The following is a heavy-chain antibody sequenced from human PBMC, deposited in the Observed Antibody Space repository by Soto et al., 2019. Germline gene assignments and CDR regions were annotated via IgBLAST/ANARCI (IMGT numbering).Heavy chain of an antibody. D-gene: IGHD3-3*01. J-gene: IGHJ4*02. CDR3: AKAVFYYDFWSAYDY. CDR1: GFTFSNYA. V-gene: IGHV3-23*01. Sequence: EVQLLESGGGLVQPGGSLRLSCAASGFTFSNYAMSWVRQAPGKGLEWVSGISASGGSTYYADSVKGRFTISRDNSKNTLYLQMNSLRAEDTAVYYCAKAVFYYDFWSAYDYWGQGTLVTVSS. CDR2: ISASGGST.